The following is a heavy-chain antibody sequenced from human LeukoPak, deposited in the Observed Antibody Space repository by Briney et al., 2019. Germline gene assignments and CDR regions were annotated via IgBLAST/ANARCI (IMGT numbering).Heavy chain of an antibody. CDR1: GFTFSIYS. Sequence: TGGSLRLSCAVSGFTFSIYSMSWVRQAPGKGLEWVSYISSSSTTISYADSVKGRFTISRDNAENSLYLQMNSLRAEDTAVYYCARAGDFSFKDWGQGTLVTVSS. CDR3: ARAGDFSFKD. CDR2: ISSSSTTI. J-gene: IGHJ4*02. D-gene: IGHD3-3*01. V-gene: IGHV3-48*01.